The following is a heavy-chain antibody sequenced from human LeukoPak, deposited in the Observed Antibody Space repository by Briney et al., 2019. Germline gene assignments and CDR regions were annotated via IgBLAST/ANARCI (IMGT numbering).Heavy chain of an antibody. CDR3: ARESMVRGSYYYYYYGMDF. D-gene: IGHD3-10*01. Sequence: PGGSLRLSCAASGFTFSSYGMHWVRQAPGKGLEWVAVTWYDGSNKYYADSVKGRFTISRDNSKNTLYLQMNSLRAEDTAVYYCARESMVRGSYYYYYYGMDFWGQGTTVTVSS. CDR2: TWYDGSNK. J-gene: IGHJ6*02. V-gene: IGHV3-33*01. CDR1: GFTFSSYG.